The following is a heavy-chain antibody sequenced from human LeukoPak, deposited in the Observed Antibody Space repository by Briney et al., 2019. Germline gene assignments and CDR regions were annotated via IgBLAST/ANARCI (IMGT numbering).Heavy chain of an antibody. J-gene: IGHJ4*02. CDR1: GYSFTSYW. CDR2: IYPGDSDT. D-gene: IGHD6-6*01. CDR3: ARQQQLVRGYFDY. Sequence: GESLKISCKGSGYSFTSYWIGWVRQMTGKGLEWMGIIYPGDSDTRYSPSFQGQVTISTDKSISTAYLQWSSLKASDTAMYYCARQQQLVRGYFDYWGQGTLVTVSS. V-gene: IGHV5-51*01.